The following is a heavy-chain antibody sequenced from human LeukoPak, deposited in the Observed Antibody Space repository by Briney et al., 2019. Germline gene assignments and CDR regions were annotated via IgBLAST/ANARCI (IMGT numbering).Heavy chain of an antibody. J-gene: IGHJ6*02. Sequence: AGGSLRLSCAASGFTFSSYWMSWVRQAPGKGLEWVANIKQDGSEKYYVDSVKGRLTISRDNAKNSLYLQMNSLRAEDTAVYYCARGGAKSPTRFLEWYGHDYYYYGMDVWGQGTTVTVSS. CDR1: GFTFSSYW. D-gene: IGHD3-3*01. CDR3: ARGGAKSPTRFLEWYGHDYYYYGMDV. V-gene: IGHV3-7*01. CDR2: IKQDGSEK.